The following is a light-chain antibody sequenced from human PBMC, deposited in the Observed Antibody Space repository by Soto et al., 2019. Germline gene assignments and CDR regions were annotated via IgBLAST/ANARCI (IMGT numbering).Light chain of an antibody. CDR3: CSYTNSAYV. Sequence: QSALTQPRSVSGSPGQSVTISCTGTSSDVGAYNYVSWYQQHPAKAPNLMIYDVSKRPSGVSDRFSGSKSGNTASLTISGLQAEDEGDYYCCSYTNSAYVFGTGTKVTVL. CDR1: SSDVGAYNY. J-gene: IGLJ1*01. CDR2: DVS. V-gene: IGLV2-11*01.